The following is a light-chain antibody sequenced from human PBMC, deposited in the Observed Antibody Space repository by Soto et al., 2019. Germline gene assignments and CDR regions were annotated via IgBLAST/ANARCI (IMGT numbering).Light chain of an antibody. CDR2: DAS. V-gene: IGKV1-5*01. CDR1: QSISSW. J-gene: IGKJ1*01. CDR3: QQYDSYSKT. Sequence: DNQMTQSPCSQSTDVGDSVIVTCRSSQSISSWLAWYQQKPGKAPNLLIYDASSLESGVPSRFSGSGSGTEFTLTISSLQHEDFATYYCQQYDSYSKTFGQGTKVDIK.